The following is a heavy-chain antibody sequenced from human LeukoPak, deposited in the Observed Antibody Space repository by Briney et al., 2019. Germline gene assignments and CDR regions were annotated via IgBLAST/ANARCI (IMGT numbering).Heavy chain of an antibody. CDR2: VYYSGIT. CDR1: GDSIGSYY. D-gene: IGHD3-10*01. Sequence: PSETLSLTCSVSGDSIGSYYWSWIRQPPGKGLEWIGYVYYSGITNYNPSLKSRVTISLDTSKKQFSLKLSSVTAADTAVYYCARAVWFGELTVDSWGQGTLVTVSS. V-gene: IGHV4-59*08. J-gene: IGHJ4*02. CDR3: ARAVWFGELTVDS.